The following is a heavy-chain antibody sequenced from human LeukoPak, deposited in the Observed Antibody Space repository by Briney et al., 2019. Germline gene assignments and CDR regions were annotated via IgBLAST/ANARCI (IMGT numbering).Heavy chain of an antibody. CDR2: INHSGST. CDR1: GGSFSGYY. Sequence: PSETLSLTCAVYGGSFSGYYWSWIRQPPGKGLEWIGEINHSGSTNYSPSLKSRVTISVDTSKNQFSLKLSSVTAADTAVYYCARGRHYGSGSYSFDYWGQGTLVTVSS. D-gene: IGHD3-10*01. J-gene: IGHJ4*02. V-gene: IGHV4-34*01. CDR3: ARGRHYGSGSYSFDY.